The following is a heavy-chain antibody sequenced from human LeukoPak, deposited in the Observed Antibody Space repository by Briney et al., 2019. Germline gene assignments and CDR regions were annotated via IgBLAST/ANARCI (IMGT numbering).Heavy chain of an antibody. CDR1: GYTFTDYY. CDR3: ARDFASTPNWELDY. CDR2: INPKSGGP. J-gene: IGHJ4*02. V-gene: IGHV1-2*06. D-gene: IGHD7-27*01. Sequence: GASAKVSCKASGYTFTDYYIHWVRQAPGQGLEWMGRINPKSGGPDYAQDFQGRVTMTRDTSINTADVELGSLTSDDTAVYYCARDFASTPNWELDYWGQGTPVTVS.